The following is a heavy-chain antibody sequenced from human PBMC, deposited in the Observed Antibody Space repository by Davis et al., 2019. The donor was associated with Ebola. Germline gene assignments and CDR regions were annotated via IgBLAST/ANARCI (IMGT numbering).Heavy chain of an antibody. CDR2: ISGSGGST. D-gene: IGHD3-10*01. CDR1: GFTFSTYA. J-gene: IGHJ4*02. CDR3: ANLWFGESLPNY. V-gene: IGHV3-23*01. Sequence: PGGSLRLSCAASGFTFSTYAMSWVRQAPGKGLEWVSAISGSGGSTYYADSVKGRFTISRDNSKNTLYLQMNSLRAEDTAVYYCANLWFGESLPNYWGQGTLVTVSS.